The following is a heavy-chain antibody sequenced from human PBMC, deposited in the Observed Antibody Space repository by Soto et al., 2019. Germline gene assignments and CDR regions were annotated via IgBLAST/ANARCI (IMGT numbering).Heavy chain of an antibody. V-gene: IGHV4-30-4*01. Sequence: SETLSLTCTVSGGSISSGDYYWSWIRQPPGKGLEWIGYIYYSGSTYYNPSLKSRVTISVDTSKNQFSLKLSSVTAADTAVYYCARAGQGGKWFDPWGQGTRGTAPQ. J-gene: IGHJ5*02. D-gene: IGHD3-16*01. CDR3: ARAGQGGKWFDP. CDR1: GGSISSGDYY. CDR2: IYYSGST.